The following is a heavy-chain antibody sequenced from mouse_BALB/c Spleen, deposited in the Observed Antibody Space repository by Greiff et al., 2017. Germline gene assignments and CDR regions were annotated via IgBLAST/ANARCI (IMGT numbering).Heavy chain of an antibody. CDR2: ISRGGSYT. Sequence: EVKLVESGGGLVKPGGSLKLSCAASGFTFSSYAMSWVRQSPEKRLEWVAEISRGGSYTYYPDTVTGRFTISRDNAKNTLYLEMSSLRSEDTAMYYCASDRWFAYWGQGTLVTVSA. J-gene: IGHJ3*01. V-gene: IGHV5-9-4*01. CDR1: GFTFSSYA. CDR3: ASDRWFAY.